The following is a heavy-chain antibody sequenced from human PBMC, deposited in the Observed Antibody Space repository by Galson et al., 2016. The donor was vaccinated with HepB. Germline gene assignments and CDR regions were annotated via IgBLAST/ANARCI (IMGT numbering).Heavy chain of an antibody. Sequence: SVKVSCKASGFALTRYDINWVRQATGQGLEWMGWMNPNSGNTGFPQKFQGRLTMTRNTSTNTAYMELSGLRSEDTAVYYCAAGYCSGGSCFPTVDAFDVWGQGALVTVSS. V-gene: IGHV1-8*02. CDR3: AAGYCSGGSCFPTVDAFDV. J-gene: IGHJ3*01. D-gene: IGHD2-15*01. CDR2: MNPNSGNT. CDR1: GFALTRYD.